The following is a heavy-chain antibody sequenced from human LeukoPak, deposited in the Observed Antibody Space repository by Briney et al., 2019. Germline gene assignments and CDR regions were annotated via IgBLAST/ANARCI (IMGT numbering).Heavy chain of an antibody. CDR1: GGPFSGYY. J-gene: IGHJ4*02. Sequence: SETLSLTCAVYGGPFSGYYWSWIRQPPGKGLEWIGEINHSGSTNYNPSLKSRVTVSVDTSKNQFSLKLSSVTAADTAVYYCARKLTVVDYWGQGTLVTVSS. V-gene: IGHV4-34*01. CDR3: ARKLTVVDY. CDR2: INHSGST. D-gene: IGHD3-9*01.